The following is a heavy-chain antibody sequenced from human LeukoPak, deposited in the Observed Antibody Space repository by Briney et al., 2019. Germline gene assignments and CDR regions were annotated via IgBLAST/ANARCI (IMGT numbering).Heavy chain of an antibody. D-gene: IGHD1-1*01. CDR3: AREIPTQLRYLDY. CDR2: IYYSGST. CDR1: GGSISSYY. Sequence: SGTLSLTCTVPGGSISSYYWSWIRQPPGKGLEWIGYIYYSGSTNYNPSLKSRVTISVDTSKNQFSLKLSSVTAADTAVYYCAREIPTQLRYLDYWGQGTLVTVSS. V-gene: IGHV4-59*12. J-gene: IGHJ4*02.